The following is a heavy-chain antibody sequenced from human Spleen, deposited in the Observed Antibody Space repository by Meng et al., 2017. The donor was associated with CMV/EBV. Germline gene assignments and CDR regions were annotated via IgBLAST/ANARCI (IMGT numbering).Heavy chain of an antibody. D-gene: IGHD2-15*01. V-gene: IGHV1-2*02. CDR1: GYTFTGYF. J-gene: IGHJ5*02. CDR2: INPNSGVT. Sequence: ASVKVSCKASGYTFTGYFMHWVRQAPGQGLEWVGWINPNSGVTNYAQKFQGRVTMTRDTSISTAYMELSRLRSDDTAVYYCARGGRGGNWFDPWGQGTLVTVSS. CDR3: ARGGRGGNWFDP.